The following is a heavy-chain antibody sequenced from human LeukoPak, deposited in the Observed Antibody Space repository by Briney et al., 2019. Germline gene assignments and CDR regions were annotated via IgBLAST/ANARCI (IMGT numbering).Heavy chain of an antibody. V-gene: IGHV4-4*02. CDR2: ISLAGQT. J-gene: IGHJ4*02. Sequence: SGTLSLTCGVSGGSISGTNWWSWVRQPPGQGLEWIGEISLAGQTNYNPSLNGRVAMSLDKSSNQLSLHLTSVTAADTATYFCSRESGPFCPFGYWGQGTLVIVSS. CDR1: GGSISGTNW. D-gene: IGHD1-26*01. CDR3: SRESGPFCPFGY.